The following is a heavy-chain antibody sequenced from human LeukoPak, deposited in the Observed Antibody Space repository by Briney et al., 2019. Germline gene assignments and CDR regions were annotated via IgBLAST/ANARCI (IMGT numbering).Heavy chain of an antibody. CDR1: GLTFSNYA. CDR3: AKTGSNGGGAHNWFDP. Sequence: GGSLRLSCAVSGLTFSNYAMSWVRQAPGKGLEWVSAISGSGGSTYYADSVKGRFTISRDNSKNTLYLQMNSLRAEDTAVYYCAKTGSNGGGAHNWFDPWGQGTLVTVSS. CDR2: ISGSGGST. J-gene: IGHJ5*02. V-gene: IGHV3-23*01. D-gene: IGHD1-26*01.